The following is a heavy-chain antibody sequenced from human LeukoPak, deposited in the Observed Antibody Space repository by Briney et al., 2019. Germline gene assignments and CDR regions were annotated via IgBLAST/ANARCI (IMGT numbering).Heavy chain of an antibody. J-gene: IGHJ5*02. CDR2: IYTSGST. V-gene: IGHV4-4*07. CDR1: GGSISSYY. D-gene: IGHD5-18*01. Sequence: SETLSLTCTVSGGSISSYYWSWIRQPAGKGLEWIGRIYTSGSTNYNPSLKSRVTISVDTSKNQFSLKLSSVTAADTAVYYCARGEGGYSSNWFDPWGQGTLVTVSS. CDR3: ARGEGGYSSNWFDP.